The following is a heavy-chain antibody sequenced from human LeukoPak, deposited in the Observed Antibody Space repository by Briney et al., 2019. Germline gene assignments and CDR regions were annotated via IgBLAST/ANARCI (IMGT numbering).Heavy chain of an antibody. Sequence: GGSLRLSCAASGFTFSSYAMSWVRQAPGKGLEWVSAISGSGGSTYYAGSVKGRFTISRDNSKNTLYLQMTSLRAEDTAVYYCASRLYYYDSSGYYYVHYFDFWGQGTLVTVSS. D-gene: IGHD3-22*01. CDR2: ISGSGGST. CDR3: ASRLYYYDSSGYYYVHYFDF. CDR1: GFTFSSYA. J-gene: IGHJ4*02. V-gene: IGHV3-23*01.